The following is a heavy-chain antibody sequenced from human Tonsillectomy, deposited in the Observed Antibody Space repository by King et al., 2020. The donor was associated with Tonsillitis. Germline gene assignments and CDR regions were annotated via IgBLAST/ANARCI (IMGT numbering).Heavy chain of an antibody. Sequence: QLVQSGGGLVQPGGSLRLSCAASGFTFSSYWMSWVRQAPGKGLEWVANIKQDGSEKYYVDSVKGRFTISRDNAKNSLYLQMNSLRAEDTAVYYCARVRRWGRRIYYFDYWGQGTLVTVSS. D-gene: IGHD3-16*01. CDR3: ARVRRWGRRIYYFDY. J-gene: IGHJ4*02. CDR2: IKQDGSEK. V-gene: IGHV3-7*03. CDR1: GFTFSSYW.